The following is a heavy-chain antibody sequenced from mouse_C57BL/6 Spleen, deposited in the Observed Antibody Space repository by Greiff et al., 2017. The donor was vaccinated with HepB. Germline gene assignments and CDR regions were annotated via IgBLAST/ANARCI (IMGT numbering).Heavy chain of an antibody. J-gene: IGHJ2*01. D-gene: IGHD2-3*01. Sequence: QVQLKQSGAELVRPGSSVKLSCKASGYTFTSYWMHWVKQRPIQGLEWIGNIDPSDSETHYNQKFKDKATLTVDKSSSTAYMQLSSLTSEDSAVYYCARLNGYFYFDYWGQGTTLTVSS. CDR3: ARLNGYFYFDY. CDR2: IDPSDSET. CDR1: GYTFTSYW. V-gene: IGHV1-52*01.